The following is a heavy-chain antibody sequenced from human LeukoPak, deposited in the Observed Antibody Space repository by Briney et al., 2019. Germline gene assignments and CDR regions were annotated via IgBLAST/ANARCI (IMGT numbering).Heavy chain of an antibody. D-gene: IGHD4-17*01. CDR2: RSYDGSNK. J-gene: IGHJ4*02. CDR1: GFTFSSYG. CDR3: AKDRREVTNDFDY. V-gene: IGHV3-30*18. Sequence: PGGSLRLSCAASGFTFSSYGMHWVRQAPGKGLEWVAVRSYDGSNKYYADSVKGRFTISRDNSKNTLYLQMNSLRAEDTAVYYCAKDRREVTNDFDYWGQGTLVTVSS.